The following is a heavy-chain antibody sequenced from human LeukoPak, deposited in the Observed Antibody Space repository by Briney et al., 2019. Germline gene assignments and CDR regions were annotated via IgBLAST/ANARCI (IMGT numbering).Heavy chain of an antibody. D-gene: IGHD3-3*01. CDR1: GYTFTSYD. Sequence: GASVKVSCKASGYTFTSYDINWVRQATGQGLEWMGWMNPNSGNTGYAQKFQGRVTMTRNTSISTAYMELSSMRSGDTAVYYCARGEVGFEVVMEDWFDPWGQGTLVTVSS. CDR2: MNPNSGNT. V-gene: IGHV1-8*01. CDR3: ARGEVGFEVVMEDWFDP. J-gene: IGHJ5*02.